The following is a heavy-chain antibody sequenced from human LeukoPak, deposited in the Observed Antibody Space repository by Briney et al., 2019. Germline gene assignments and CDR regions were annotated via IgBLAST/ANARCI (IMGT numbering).Heavy chain of an antibody. J-gene: IGHJ4*02. CDR2: ISSSSSYT. D-gene: IGHD5-12*01. CDR1: GFTFSDYY. Sequence: GGALRLSCAASGFTFSDYYMSWIRQAPGKGLEWVSYISSSSSYTNYADSVKGRFTISRDNAKNSLYLQMNSLRAEDTAVYYCSRDAPTGGGYAVYWLQGTLVTVSS. CDR3: SRDAPTGGGYAVY. V-gene: IGHV3-11*06.